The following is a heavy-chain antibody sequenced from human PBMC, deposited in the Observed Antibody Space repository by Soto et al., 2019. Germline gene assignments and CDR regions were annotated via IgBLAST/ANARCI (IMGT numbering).Heavy chain of an antibody. V-gene: IGHV1-69*06. CDR2: IIPIFGTA. D-gene: IGHD3-16*01. Sequence: QVQLVQSGAEVKKPGSSVKVSCKASGGTFSSYAISWVRQAPGQGLEWMGVIIPIFGTANYAQKFQGRVTITADKYTSTADMELRSLRSEDTSVYYGATLGGRVMVKIDSWGQGTLVTVSS. CDR1: GGTFSSYA. CDR3: ATLGGRVMVKIDS. J-gene: IGHJ4*02.